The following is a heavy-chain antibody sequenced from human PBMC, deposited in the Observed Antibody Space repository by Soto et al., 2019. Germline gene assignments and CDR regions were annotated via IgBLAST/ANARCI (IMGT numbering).Heavy chain of an antibody. J-gene: IGHJ6*02. CDR2: ISGYNGDT. D-gene: IGHD6-6*01. Sequence: GASVKVSCKASGYTFTSFVVSWVRQVPGQGLEWMGWISGYNGDTGYAQKFQGRVTMTTDRYTSTAYMEVRSLRSDDTAVYYCARDKPQQIVGYNYYYGMDVWGQGTTVTV. V-gene: IGHV1-18*04. CDR1: GYTFTSFV. CDR3: ARDKPQQIVGYNYYYGMDV.